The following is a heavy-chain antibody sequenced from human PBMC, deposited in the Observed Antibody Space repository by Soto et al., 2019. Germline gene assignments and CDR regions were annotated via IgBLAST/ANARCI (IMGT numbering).Heavy chain of an antibody. D-gene: IGHD6-13*01. CDR1: EFMFRNYA. CDR2: IGPSGGAT. J-gene: IGHJ5*02. CDR3: AKCAVLSATWGGWCSWLRP. Sequence: QPGGSLILSCTASEFMFRNYAVSCFPQARGRALEWVSRIGPSGGATHYADCVKGRFTIPRDNSKNTVYVQMNSLRAEDTGVYYCAKCAVLSATWGGWCSWLRPRGPRPLVTVST. V-gene: IGHV3-23*01.